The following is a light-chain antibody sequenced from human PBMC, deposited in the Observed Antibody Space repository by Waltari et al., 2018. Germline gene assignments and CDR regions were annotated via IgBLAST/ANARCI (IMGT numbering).Light chain of an antibody. J-gene: IGLJ1*01. Sequence: QSVLTQPPSVSGAPGQRVTISCTGSSYNLGAGYDLTWYQQFPGTAPKLLIYGNTNRPSGVPDRISGSKSGTSASLAITGLQADDEADYYCQSYDSSLSGFVFGTGTTVTVL. CDR2: GNT. V-gene: IGLV1-40*01. CDR1: SYNLGAGYD. CDR3: QSYDSSLSGFV.